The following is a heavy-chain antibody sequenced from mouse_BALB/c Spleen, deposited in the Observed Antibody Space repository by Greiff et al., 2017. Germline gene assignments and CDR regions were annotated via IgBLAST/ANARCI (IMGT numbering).Heavy chain of an antibody. CDR2: ISNGGGST. V-gene: IGHV5-12-2*01. Sequence: EVKLVESGGGLVQPGGSLKLSCAASGFTFSSYTMSWVRQTPEKRLEWVAYISNGGGSTYYPDTVKGRFTISRDNAKNTLYLQMSSLKSEDTAMYYCARLYYYGLYAMDYWGQGTSVTVSS. J-gene: IGHJ4*01. CDR3: ARLYYYGLYAMDY. CDR1: GFTFSSYT. D-gene: IGHD1-1*01.